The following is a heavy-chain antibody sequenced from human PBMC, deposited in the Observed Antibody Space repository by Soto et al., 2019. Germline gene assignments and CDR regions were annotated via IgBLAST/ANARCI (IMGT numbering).Heavy chain of an antibody. Sequence: QVQLVESGGGVVQPGRSLRLSCAASGFSISRSAMHWVRQAPGKGLAWVAVIAYDGSNRWYADSAKGLFTISRDNSKNTVYLQMSSLRGEDTAVYYCARDLQAGTDNVNWFAPWGQGTLVTVSS. CDR1: GFSISRSA. CDR2: IAYDGSNR. D-gene: IGHD1-1*01. V-gene: IGHV3-30*04. CDR3: ARDLQAGTDNVNWFAP. J-gene: IGHJ5*02.